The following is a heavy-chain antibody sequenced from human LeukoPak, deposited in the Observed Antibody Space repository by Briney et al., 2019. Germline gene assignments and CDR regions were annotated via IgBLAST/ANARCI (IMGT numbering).Heavy chain of an antibody. D-gene: IGHD5-24*01. Sequence: PGGSLRLSCAASGLTFSNYAIHWVRQAPGKGLDWVAIISDDGSDKYYAGSVKGRFTISRDNSKNTVYLQMNSLRPEDTAVHYCAKEEIAFDIWGQGTMVTVSS. CDR3: AKEEIAFDI. V-gene: IGHV3-30*18. CDR1: GLTFSNYA. J-gene: IGHJ3*02. CDR2: ISDDGSDK.